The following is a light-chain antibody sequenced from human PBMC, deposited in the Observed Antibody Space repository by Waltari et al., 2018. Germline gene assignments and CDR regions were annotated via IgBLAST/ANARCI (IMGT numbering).Light chain of an antibody. CDR2: STN. CDR1: SGSVSTSYY. J-gene: IGLJ2*01. CDR3: VLYMGSGTVV. V-gene: IGLV8-61*01. Sequence: QTVVTQEPSFSVSPGGTVTLTCGLSSGSVSTSYYPSWYQPTPGQAPRTLIYSTNTRSSGVPDRFSGSILGNKAALTITGAQADDESDYYCVLYMGSGTVVFGGGTKLTVL.